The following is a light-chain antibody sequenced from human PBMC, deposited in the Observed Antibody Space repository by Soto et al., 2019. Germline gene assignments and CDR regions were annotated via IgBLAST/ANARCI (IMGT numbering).Light chain of an antibody. J-gene: IGLJ1*01. CDR2: DVT. Sequence: QSVLTQPASLSGSPGQSITISCTGTSSDVGAYNYVSWYQQHPGKAPRLMIYDVTSRPSGVSNRFSGSKSGNTASLTISGLQAEDEADYYCTSYTSGSTYVFGTGTKVTVL. CDR3: TSYTSGSTYV. CDR1: SSDVGAYNY. V-gene: IGLV2-14*01.